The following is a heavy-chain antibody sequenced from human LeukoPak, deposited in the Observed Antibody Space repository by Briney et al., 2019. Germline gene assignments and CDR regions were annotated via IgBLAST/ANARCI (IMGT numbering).Heavy chain of an antibody. Sequence: SETLSLTCTVSGGSISSYYWSWIRQPPGKGLEWIGYIYYSGSTNYNPSLKSRVTISVDTSKNQFSLKPSSVTAADTAIYYCARAPSNILEYFLDYWGQGTLVTVSS. CDR3: ARAPSNILEYFLDY. V-gene: IGHV4-59*08. D-gene: IGHD3-3*01. CDR2: IYYSGST. CDR1: GGSISSYY. J-gene: IGHJ4*02.